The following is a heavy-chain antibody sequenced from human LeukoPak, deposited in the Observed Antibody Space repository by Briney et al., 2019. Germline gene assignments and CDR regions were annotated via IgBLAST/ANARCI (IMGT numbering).Heavy chain of an antibody. CDR2: IRSDGINK. V-gene: IGHV3-30*02. J-gene: IGHJ4*02. Sequence: GGSLRLSCAASGFTFSSYGMHWVRQAPGKGLEWVAFIRSDGINKYHADSVKGRFTISRDNSKNTLYLQMNSLRAEDTAVYYCARRAGAYSHPYDYWGQGTLVTVSS. CDR3: ARRAGAYSHPYDY. CDR1: GFTFSSYG. D-gene: IGHD4/OR15-4a*01.